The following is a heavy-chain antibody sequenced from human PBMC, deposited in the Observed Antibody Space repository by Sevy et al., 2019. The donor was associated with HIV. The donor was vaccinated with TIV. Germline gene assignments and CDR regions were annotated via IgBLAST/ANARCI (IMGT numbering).Heavy chain of an antibody. CDR3: ARGARGTIPSYYYYGMDV. J-gene: IGHJ6*02. CDR1: GYSFSNYW. V-gene: IGHV5-51*01. Sequence: GESLKISCKGSGYSSGYSFSNYWIGWVRQMPGKGLEWVGIIYPGDSDTRYSPSFKGQVTISADKSISTAYLQWSSRKASDTAMYYCARGARGTIPSYYYYGMDVWGQGTTVTVSS. D-gene: IGHD1-1*01. CDR2: IYPGDSDT.